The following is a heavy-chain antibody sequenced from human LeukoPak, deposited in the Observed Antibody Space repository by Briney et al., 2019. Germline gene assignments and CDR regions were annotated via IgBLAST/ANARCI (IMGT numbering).Heavy chain of an antibody. D-gene: IGHD5-18*01. CDR2: IIPIFGIA. CDR3: ARGSVDTAMVSEYHFDY. V-gene: IGHV1-69*04. J-gene: IGHJ4*02. Sequence: HVASVKVSCKASGGTFSSYAISWVRQAPGQGLEWMGRIIPIFGIANYAQKFQGRVTVTADKSTSTAYMELSSLRSEDTAVYYCARGSVDTAMVSEYHFDYWGQGTLVTVSS. CDR1: GGTFSSYA.